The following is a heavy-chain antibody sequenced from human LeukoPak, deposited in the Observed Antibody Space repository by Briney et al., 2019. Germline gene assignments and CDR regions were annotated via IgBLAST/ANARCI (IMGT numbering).Heavy chain of an antibody. Sequence: PSETLSLTCTVSGGSVSNYYWTWIRQPAGKGLGWIGRTHTSGSTNYNPSLKSRVTMSVDTSKNQFSLKLSSVTAADTAVYYCARGRWKAGMDTPYYFDYWGQGTLVTVSS. J-gene: IGHJ4*02. CDR3: ARGRWKAGMDTPYYFDY. V-gene: IGHV4-4*07. CDR1: GGSVSNYY. CDR2: THTSGST. D-gene: IGHD5-18*01.